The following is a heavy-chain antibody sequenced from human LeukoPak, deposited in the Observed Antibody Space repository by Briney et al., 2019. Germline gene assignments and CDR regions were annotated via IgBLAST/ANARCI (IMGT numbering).Heavy chain of an antibody. CDR1: GYTFTSYG. J-gene: IGHJ4*02. Sequence: ASVKVSCTASGYTFTSYGISWVRQAPGQGLEWMGWISAYNGNTNYAQKLQGRVTMTTDTSTSTAYMELRSLRSDDTAVYYCAREDYYDSSGYYYFDYWGQGTLVTVSS. D-gene: IGHD3-22*01. V-gene: IGHV1-18*01. CDR2: ISAYNGNT. CDR3: AREDYYDSSGYYYFDY.